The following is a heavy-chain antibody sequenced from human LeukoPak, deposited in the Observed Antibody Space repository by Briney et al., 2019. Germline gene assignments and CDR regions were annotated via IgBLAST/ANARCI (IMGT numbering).Heavy chain of an antibody. CDR2: ISSSSSNT. J-gene: IGHJ5*02. CDR1: GFTFSDYY. V-gene: IGHV3-11*05. D-gene: IGHD3-22*01. CDR3: ARGIRENYYDSSGYYTAGGFDP. Sequence: PGGSLRLSCAASGFTFSDYYMSWIRQAPGKGLEWVSYISSSSSNTDYADSVKGRFTISRDNAKNSLYLQMNSLRAEDTAVYYCARGIRENYYDSSGYYTAGGFDPWGQGTLVTVSS.